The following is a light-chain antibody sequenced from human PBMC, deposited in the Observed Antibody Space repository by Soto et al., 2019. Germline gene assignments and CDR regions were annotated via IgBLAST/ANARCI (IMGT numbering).Light chain of an antibody. Sequence: IQMTQTPSSLSASVGDRVTITCRASQSISSYLHWYQQKPGKAPKLLIYAASSLQSGVPSRFSGSGSVTDFTLTISSLQPEDVTTYYCQQSYNTPWRFGQGT. CDR3: QQSYNTPWR. J-gene: IGKJ1*01. CDR2: AAS. CDR1: QSISSY. V-gene: IGKV1-39*01.